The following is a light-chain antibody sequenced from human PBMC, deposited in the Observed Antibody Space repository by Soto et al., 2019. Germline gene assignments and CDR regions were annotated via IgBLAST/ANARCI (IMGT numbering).Light chain of an antibody. Sequence: ILLTQSPCTLSLSPGERATLSCRAGQSVSSSYLAWYQQKPGQAPSLLIYGASSRATGIPDRFSGSGSGTDFTLTISRLEPEDFAVYYCQQYGSSPTFGQGTKVDIK. V-gene: IGKV3-20*01. CDR3: QQYGSSPT. CDR1: QSVSSSY. J-gene: IGKJ1*01. CDR2: GAS.